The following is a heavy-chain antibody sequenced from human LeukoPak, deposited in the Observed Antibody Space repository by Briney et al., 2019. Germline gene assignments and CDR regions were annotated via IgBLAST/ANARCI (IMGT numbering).Heavy chain of an antibody. D-gene: IGHD1-26*01. Sequence: GASVKVSCKVSGYTLTELSMHWVRQAPGKGLEWMGGFDPEDGETIYAQKFQGRVTMTEDTSTDTAYMELRSLRSDDTAVYYCARVKWEKQQTFDYWGQGTLVTVSS. V-gene: IGHV1-24*01. CDR1: GYTLTELS. J-gene: IGHJ4*02. CDR3: ARVKWEKQQTFDY. CDR2: FDPEDGET.